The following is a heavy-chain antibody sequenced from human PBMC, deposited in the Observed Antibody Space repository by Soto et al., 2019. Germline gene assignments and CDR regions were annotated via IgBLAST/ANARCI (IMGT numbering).Heavy chain of an antibody. CDR3: TRQKEGNIVVVPAAKVSPGSYYYGMDV. Sequence: GGSLRLSCAASGFTFSGSATHWVRQASGKGLEWVGRIRSKANSYATAYAASVKGRFTISRDDSKNTAYLQMNSLKTEDTAVYYCTRQKEGNIVVVPAAKVSPGSYYYGMDVWGQGTTVTVSS. CDR1: GFTFSGSA. J-gene: IGHJ6*02. V-gene: IGHV3-73*01. D-gene: IGHD2-2*01. CDR2: IRSKANSYAT.